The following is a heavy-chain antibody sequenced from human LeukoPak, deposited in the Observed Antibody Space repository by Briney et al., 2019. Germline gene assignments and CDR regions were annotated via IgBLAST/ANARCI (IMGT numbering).Heavy chain of an antibody. CDR1: GGSISSYY. V-gene: IGHV4-59*08. J-gene: IGHJ4*02. Sequence: SETLSLTCTVSGGSISSYYWSWIRQPPGKGLEWIGYIYYCGSTNYNPSLKSRVTISVDTSKNQFSLKLRSVTAADTAMYYCARDHGDFVQHDWGQGTLVTVSS. CDR2: IYYCGST. D-gene: IGHD4-17*01. CDR3: ARDHGDFVQHD.